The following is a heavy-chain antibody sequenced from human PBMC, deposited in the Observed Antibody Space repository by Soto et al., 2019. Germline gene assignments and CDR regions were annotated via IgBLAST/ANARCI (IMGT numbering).Heavy chain of an antibody. CDR2: IYHSGSA. J-gene: IGHJ6*02. V-gene: IGHV4-31*03. CDR3: ARDQEVNYSDYGGSDYYYGMDV. D-gene: IGHD4-17*01. Sequence: PSETLSLTCTVSGDSISSGGYYWTCMRQHPGKGLEWIGYIYHSGSAYYSPSLKSRVTISVDTSKNQFSLKVSSVTAADTAVYYCARDQEVNYSDYGGSDYYYGMDVWGQGTTVTAP. CDR1: GDSISSGGYY.